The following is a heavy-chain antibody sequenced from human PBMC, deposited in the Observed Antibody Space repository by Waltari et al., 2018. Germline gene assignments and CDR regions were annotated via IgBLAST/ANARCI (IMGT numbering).Heavy chain of an antibody. V-gene: IGHV1-2*06. CDR3: ARAYCGGDCSIDAFDI. CDR2: INPNSGGT. D-gene: IGHD2-21*01. Sequence: QVQLVQSGAEVKKPGASVKVSCKASGYTFTGYYMHWVRQAPGQGLEWMGRINPNSGGTNYAQKFQGRFTMTRDTSISTAYMELSRLRSDDTAVYYCARAYCGGDCSIDAFDIWGQGTMVTVSS. J-gene: IGHJ3*02. CDR1: GYTFTGYY.